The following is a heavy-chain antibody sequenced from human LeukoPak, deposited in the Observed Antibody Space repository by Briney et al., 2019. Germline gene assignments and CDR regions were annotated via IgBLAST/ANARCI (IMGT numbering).Heavy chain of an antibody. J-gene: IGHJ5*02. V-gene: IGHV4-34*01. CDR1: GGSFSGYY. CDR3: ARGGYFDWLLSGWFDP. D-gene: IGHD3-9*01. Sequence: SETLSLTCAVYGGSFSGYYWSWIRQPPGKGLGWIGEINHSGSTNYNPSLKSRVTISVDTSKDQFSLKLSSVTAADTAVYYCARGGYFDWLLSGWFDPWGQGTLVTVSS. CDR2: INHSGST.